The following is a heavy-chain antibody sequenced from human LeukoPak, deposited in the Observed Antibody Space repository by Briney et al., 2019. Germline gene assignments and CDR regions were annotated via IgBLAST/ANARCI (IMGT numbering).Heavy chain of an antibody. CDR2: MNPHSGNT. CDR3: ARAKRARYYYGSGSYVYYYYYMDV. Sequence: ASVKVSCKASGYTFTSYDINWVRQATGHGLEWMGWMNPHSGNTGYAQKFQGRVTMTRNTSISTAYMELSSLRSEDTAVYYCARAKRARYYYGSGSYVYYYYYMDVWGKGTTVTVSS. V-gene: IGHV1-8*01. CDR1: GYTFTSYD. D-gene: IGHD3-10*01. J-gene: IGHJ6*03.